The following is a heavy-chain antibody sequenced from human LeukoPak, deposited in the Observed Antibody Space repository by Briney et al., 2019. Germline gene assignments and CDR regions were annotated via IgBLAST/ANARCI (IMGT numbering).Heavy chain of an antibody. J-gene: IGHJ4*02. Sequence: GGSLRLSCAASGFTFDDYAMHWVRQAPGKGLEWVSGVNWNSGSIDYADSVKGRFTMSRDNAKNSLYLQMNSLRVEDTAMYYCAKDGSTSGLQRHFHSWGQGTLVTVSS. CDR1: GFTFDDYA. V-gene: IGHV3-9*01. CDR3: AKDGSTSGLQRHFHS. CDR2: VNWNSGSI. D-gene: IGHD3-10*01.